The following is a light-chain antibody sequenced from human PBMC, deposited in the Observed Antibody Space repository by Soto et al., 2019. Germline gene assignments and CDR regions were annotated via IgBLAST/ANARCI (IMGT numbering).Light chain of an antibody. V-gene: IGKV3-15*01. CDR2: GAF. CDR3: QQYHNWPLT. CDR1: QSVSSN. Sequence: EIVMTQSPVTLSVSPGERATLSCRASQSVSSNLAWYQQKPGQAPSLLIYGAFTRATGVPARFSGTGSGTEFTLTISSLQSEDFAIYYCQQYHNWPLTFGGGTKVEIK. J-gene: IGKJ4*01.